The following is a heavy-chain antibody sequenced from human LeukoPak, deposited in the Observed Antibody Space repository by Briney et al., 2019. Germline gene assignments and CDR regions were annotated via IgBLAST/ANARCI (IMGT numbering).Heavy chain of an antibody. V-gene: IGHV3-74*01. Sequence: GGSLRLSCAASGFTFSSYWMHWVRQAPGKGLVWVSCINSDGSSTSYADSVKGRFTISRDNAKNTLYLQMNSLRAEDTAVYYCARIPLWFGESDWGQGTPVTVSS. CDR3: ARIPLWFGESD. CDR1: GFTFSSYW. CDR2: INSDGSST. D-gene: IGHD3-10*01. J-gene: IGHJ4*02.